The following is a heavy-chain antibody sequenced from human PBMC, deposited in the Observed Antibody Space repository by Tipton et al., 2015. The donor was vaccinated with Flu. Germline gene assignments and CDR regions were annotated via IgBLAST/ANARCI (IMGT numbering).Heavy chain of an antibody. J-gene: IGHJ6*02. Sequence: SLRLSCAASGFSFSSSAMSWVRQAPGKGLEWVSSISAGGDSTYYEDSVKGQFTISRDNSKKTLYLQMNSLRAEGTAVYYCAKHRYDSIGYPLSFYVMDVGGHETTVTLPS. CDR3: AKHRYDSIGYPLSFYVMDV. V-gene: IGHV3-23*01. D-gene: IGHD3-22*01. CDR2: ISAGGDST. CDR1: GFSFSSSA.